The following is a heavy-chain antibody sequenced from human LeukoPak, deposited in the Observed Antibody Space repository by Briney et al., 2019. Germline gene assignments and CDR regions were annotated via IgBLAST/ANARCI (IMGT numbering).Heavy chain of an antibody. Sequence: SETLSLTCTVSGGSISSDYWQWLRQPPGKGLGWIAYIYNSGSNNYNPSLKSRVTISIDTSKNQFSLKLTSVTAADTAVYYCATRGYWGQGTLVTVSS. CDR3: ATRGY. D-gene: IGHD3-10*01. J-gene: IGHJ4*02. CDR2: IYNSGSN. CDR1: GGSISSDY. V-gene: IGHV4-59*08.